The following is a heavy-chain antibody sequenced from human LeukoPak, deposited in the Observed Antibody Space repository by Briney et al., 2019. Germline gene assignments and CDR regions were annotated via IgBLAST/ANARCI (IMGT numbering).Heavy chain of an antibody. J-gene: IGHJ4*02. CDR1: GITFTDHY. V-gene: IGHV3-11*01. CDR3: ARTKSEPTYGQHHGLDN. Sequence: GGTLRLSCAASGITFTDHYMNWTRQAPPQGLGWLSYVSTSVRTIAYADSVKGRFTISRDNAKNSRYLQMNSLRADDTAVYYCARTKSEPTYGQHHGLDNWGQGTLVTVSS. D-gene: IGHD3-10*01. CDR2: VSTSVRTI.